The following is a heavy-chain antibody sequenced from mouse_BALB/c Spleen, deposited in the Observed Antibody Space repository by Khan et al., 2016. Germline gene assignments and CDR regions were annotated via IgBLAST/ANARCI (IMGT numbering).Heavy chain of an antibody. CDR1: GFTFTDYY. CDR3: ARRVGAMDY. D-gene: IGHD3-1*01. J-gene: IGHJ4*01. CDR2: IRNKANGYTT. Sequence: EVELVESGGGLVQPGGSLRLSCATSGFTFTDYYMSWVRQPPGKALEWLGFIRNKANGYTTEYSASVKGRFTISRDNSQSILYLQMNTLRAEVSATYYCARRVGAMDYWGQGTSVTVSS. V-gene: IGHV7-3*02.